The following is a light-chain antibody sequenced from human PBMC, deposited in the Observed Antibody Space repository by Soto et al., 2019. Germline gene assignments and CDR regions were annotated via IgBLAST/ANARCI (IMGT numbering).Light chain of an antibody. CDR1: QTISSSD. V-gene: IGKV3-20*01. CDR2: GAS. J-gene: IGKJ4*01. CDR3: QQYATAPLT. Sequence: EIVLTQSPGTLSLSQGERATLACRASQTISSSDLAWYQQKPGQAPRLLIFGASSRAPDIPDRFSGSGSETDFTLTISGLEPEDFAVYYCQQYATAPLTFGGGTKLEIK.